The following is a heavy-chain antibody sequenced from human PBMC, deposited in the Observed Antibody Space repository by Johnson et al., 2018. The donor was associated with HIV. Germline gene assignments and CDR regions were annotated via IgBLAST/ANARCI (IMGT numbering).Heavy chain of an antibody. D-gene: IGHD6-6*01. CDR3: AKVYSSSVPAPGI. J-gene: IGHJ3*02. CDR1: GFTVSSDY. Sequence: MQLVESGGGLVQPGGSLRLSCAASGFTVSSDYMTWVRQAPGKGLEWVSIIYSGGSTYYTRSVKGRFTISRDNSKNTLYLQMNSLRAEDTAVYYCAKVYSSSVPAPGIWGQGTMVTVSS. CDR2: IYSGGST. V-gene: IGHV3-66*02.